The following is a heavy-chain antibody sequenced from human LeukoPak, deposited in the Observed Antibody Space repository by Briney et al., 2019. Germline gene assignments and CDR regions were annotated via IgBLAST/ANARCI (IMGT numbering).Heavy chain of an antibody. CDR3: ARVYCSSTSCPGDY. CDR1: GFTFSSYA. J-gene: IGHJ4*02. Sequence: GGSLRLSCAASGFTFSSYAMSWVRQAPGKGLEWVSAISGSGGSTYYADSVKGRFTISRDNAKNSLYLQMNSLRAEDTAVYYCARVYCSSTSCPGDYWGQGILVTVSS. D-gene: IGHD2-2*01. CDR2: ISGSGGST. V-gene: IGHV3-23*01.